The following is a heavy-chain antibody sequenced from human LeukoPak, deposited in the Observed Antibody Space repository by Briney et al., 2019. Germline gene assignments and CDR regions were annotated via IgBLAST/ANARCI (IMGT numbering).Heavy chain of an antibody. CDR3: ARDSGRYFDWLLSPDY. Sequence: EPGRSLRLSCAAPGFTFSSYAMHWVRQAPGKGLEWVAVISYDGSNKYYADSVKGRFTISRDNSKNTLYLQMNSLRAEDTAVYYCARDSGRYFDWLLSPDYWGQGTLVTVSS. J-gene: IGHJ4*02. CDR2: ISYDGSNK. V-gene: IGHV3-30-3*01. D-gene: IGHD3-9*01. CDR1: GFTFSSYA.